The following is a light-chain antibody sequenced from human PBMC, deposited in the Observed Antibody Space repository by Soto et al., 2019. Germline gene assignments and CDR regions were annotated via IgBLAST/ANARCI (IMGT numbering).Light chain of an antibody. CDR2: DVT. Sequence: QLVLTQPRSVSGSPGQSVTISCTGTSSDVGGYNYVSWYQHHPGKAPKLIVYDVTERPSGVPDRFSGSKSGNTASLTISGLQAEDEADYYCCSYAGTYSWVFGGGTKLTVL. CDR3: CSYAGTYSWV. CDR1: SSDVGGYNY. V-gene: IGLV2-11*01. J-gene: IGLJ3*02.